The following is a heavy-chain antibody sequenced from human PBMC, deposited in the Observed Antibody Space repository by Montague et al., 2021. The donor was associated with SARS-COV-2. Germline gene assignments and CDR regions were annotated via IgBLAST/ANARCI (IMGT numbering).Heavy chain of an antibody. V-gene: IGHV4-39*02. CDR2: IYYSGST. CDR1: ACSMSSSGYY. D-gene: IGHD3-22*01. CDR3: ARFPTSYYYDSKAAPATPDAFDF. J-gene: IGHJ3*01. Sequence: SETLSLTCTVSACSMSSSGYYWGWIRQPTGKGLEWIGCIYYSGSTYYNPSSKSPVTISVDTPMNHFSLKLSSVTAADTAVYYCARFPTSYYYDSKAAPATPDAFDFWGQGTLVTVSS.